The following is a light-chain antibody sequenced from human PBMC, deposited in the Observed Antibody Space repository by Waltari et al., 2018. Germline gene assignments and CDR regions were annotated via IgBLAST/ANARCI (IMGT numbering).Light chain of an antibody. Sequence: NVLLTQPHSVSESPGKTVTISCTRSSGSIASNYVQWYQQRPGSAPTIVIYEDDQRPSGVPERFSGSIDSSSNSASLTISGLKTEDEADYYCQTYESTKIHVVFGGGTKLTVL. V-gene: IGLV6-57*03. CDR1: SGSIASNY. J-gene: IGLJ2*01. CDR2: EDD. CDR3: QTYESTKIHVV.